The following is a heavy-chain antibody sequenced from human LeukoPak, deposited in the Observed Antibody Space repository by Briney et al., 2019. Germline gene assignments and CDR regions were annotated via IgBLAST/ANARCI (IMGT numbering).Heavy chain of an antibody. CDR3: AKVGDDYYGSGTFDI. D-gene: IGHD3-10*01. CDR1: GDSISSYY. V-gene: IGHV4-4*07. Sequence: PSETLSLTCTVSGDSISSYYWSWIRQPAGKGLEWIGSIYYSGSTYYNPSLKSRVTISVDTSKNQFSLKLSSVTAADTAIYYCAKVGDDYYGSGTFDIWGQGTMVTVSS. CDR2: IYYSGST. J-gene: IGHJ3*02.